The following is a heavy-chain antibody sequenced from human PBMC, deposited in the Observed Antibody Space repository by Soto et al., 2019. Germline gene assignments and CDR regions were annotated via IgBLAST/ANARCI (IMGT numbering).Heavy chain of an antibody. CDR2: ILVGGST. CDR1: GFTCSSYD. V-gene: IGHV3-23*01. J-gene: IGHJ3*02. CDR3: AKATATGGGAFDI. D-gene: IGHD2-8*02. Sequence: EVQMLESGGGLVQPGGSLRLSCAASGFTCSSYDMSWVRQAPGKGLEWVSTILVGGSTHYPDSVKGRFTISRDNSKNTLFLQMNSLTAGYTAVYYCAKATATGGGAFDICGQGTMVTVSS.